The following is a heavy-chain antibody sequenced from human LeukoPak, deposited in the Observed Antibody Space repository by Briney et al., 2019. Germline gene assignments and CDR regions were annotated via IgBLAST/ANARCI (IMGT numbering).Heavy chain of an antibody. CDR1: GFRFSSYW. CDR3: VRVFRDYLEAFDI. D-gene: IGHD4-11*01. CDR2: TNQDESEK. Sequence: PGGSLRLSCTDSGFRFSSYWMRWVRQAPGRELEWVDNTNQDESEKNYMDSVKGRISISRDNAKSSLYLQVNSLRAEDTAVYYCVRVFRDYLEAFDIWGQGTVVTVSS. V-gene: IGHV3-7*01. J-gene: IGHJ3*02.